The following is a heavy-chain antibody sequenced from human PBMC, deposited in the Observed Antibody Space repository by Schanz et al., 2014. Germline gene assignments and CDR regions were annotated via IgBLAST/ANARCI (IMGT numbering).Heavy chain of an antibody. CDR3: ARPSDSSWYMDV. CDR2: ISSSSSYI. Sequence: EVQLVESGGGLAKPGGSLRLSCAASGFTFSTYYMNWVRQAPGKGLEWVSSISSSSSYISYADSVKGRFTISRDNAKNSLYLQMNSLRAEDTAVYYCARPSDSSWYMDVWGKGTTVTVSS. J-gene: IGHJ6*03. V-gene: IGHV3-21*02. D-gene: IGHD2-21*02. CDR1: GFTFSTYY.